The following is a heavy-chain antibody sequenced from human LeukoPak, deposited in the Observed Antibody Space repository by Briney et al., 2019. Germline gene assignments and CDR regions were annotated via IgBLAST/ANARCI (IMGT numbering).Heavy chain of an antibody. J-gene: IGHJ4*02. CDR2: INHSGST. CDR1: GGSFSGYY. Sequence: SETLSLTCAVYGGSFSGYYWSWIRQPPGKGLEWIGEINHSGSTNYNPSLKSRVTISVDTSKNQFSLKLSSVTAADTAVYYCASLMVRGDFATYYFDYWGQGTLVTVSS. V-gene: IGHV4-34*01. D-gene: IGHD3-10*01. CDR3: ASLMVRGDFATYYFDY.